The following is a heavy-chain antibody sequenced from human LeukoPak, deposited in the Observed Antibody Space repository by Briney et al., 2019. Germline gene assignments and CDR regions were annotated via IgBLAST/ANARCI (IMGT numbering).Heavy chain of an antibody. V-gene: IGHV4-39*01. CDR1: GDSISSNDYY. CDR3: VRRYSDIVTGYLYYFDY. Sequence: SETLSLTCTVSGDSISSNDYYWGWIRQPPEKGLEWIGDIYYSGNTYYNPSLKSRVTISVDTSKDQFSLKLSSVTAADTAVYYCVRRYSDIVTGYLYYFDYWGRGTLVTVSS. J-gene: IGHJ4*02. CDR2: IYYSGNT. D-gene: IGHD3-9*01.